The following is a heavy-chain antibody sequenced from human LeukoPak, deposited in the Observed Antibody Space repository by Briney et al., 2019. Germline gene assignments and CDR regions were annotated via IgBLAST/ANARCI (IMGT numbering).Heavy chain of an antibody. J-gene: IGHJ6*02. CDR3: ARGRGYCSSTSCYSYYYYYYGMDV. CDR1: GGSISSSSFH. V-gene: IGHV4-39*07. Sequence: SETLSLTCTVSGGSISSSSFHWSWIRQPPGKGLEWIGEINHSGSTNYNPSLKSRVTISVDTSKNQFSLKLSSVTAADTAVYYCARGRGYCSSTSCYSYYYYYYGMDVWGQGTTVTVSS. D-gene: IGHD2-2*01. CDR2: INHSGST.